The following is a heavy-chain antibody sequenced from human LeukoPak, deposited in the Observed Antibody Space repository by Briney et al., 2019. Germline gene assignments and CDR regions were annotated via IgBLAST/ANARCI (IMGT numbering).Heavy chain of an antibody. CDR3: ARDRYYGSGSYYNWFDP. CDR2: IYYSGST. Sequence: SETLSLTCTVSGGSISSYYWSWIRQPPGKGLEWIGYIYYSGSTNYNPSLKSRVTISVDTSKNQFSLKLSSVTAADTAVYYCARDRYYGSGSYYNWFDPWGQGTLVTVSS. J-gene: IGHJ5*02. D-gene: IGHD3-10*01. CDR1: GGSISSYY. V-gene: IGHV4-59*01.